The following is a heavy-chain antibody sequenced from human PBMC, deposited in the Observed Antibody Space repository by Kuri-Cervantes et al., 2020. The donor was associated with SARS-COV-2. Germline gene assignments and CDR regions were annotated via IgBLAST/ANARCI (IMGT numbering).Heavy chain of an antibody. CDR3: ARDERYCSGGSCYSEAGNWFDP. CDR2: ISSSSSYI. D-gene: IGHD2-15*01. V-gene: IGHV3-21*01. CDR1: GFTFSSYW. J-gene: IGHJ5*02. Sequence: GGSLRLSCAASGFTFSSYWMSWVRQAPGKGLEWVSSISSSSSYIYYADSVKGRFTISRDNAKNSLYLQMNSLRAEDTAVYYCARDERYCSGGSCYSEAGNWFDPWGQGTLVTVSS.